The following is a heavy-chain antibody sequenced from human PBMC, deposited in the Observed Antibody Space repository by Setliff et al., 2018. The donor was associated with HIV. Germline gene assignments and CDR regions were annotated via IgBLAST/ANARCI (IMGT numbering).Heavy chain of an antibody. D-gene: IGHD1-26*01. CDR1: GGTFSSYA. J-gene: IGHJ3*02. V-gene: IGHV1-69*05. CDR2: IIPIFGTA. Sequence: GASVKVSCKASGGTFSSYAISWVRQAPGQGLEWMGGIIPIFGTANYAQKFQGRVTITTDESTSTAYMELNSLRSEDTAVYYCARGHSHGYGYSGSYGPFDIWGQGTMVTVSS. CDR3: ARGHSHGYGYSGSYGPFDI.